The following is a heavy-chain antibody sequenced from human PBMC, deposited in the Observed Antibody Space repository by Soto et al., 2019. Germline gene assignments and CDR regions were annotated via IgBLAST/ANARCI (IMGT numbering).Heavy chain of an antibody. J-gene: IGHJ6*02. D-gene: IGHD6-19*01. Sequence: DAVKVSCKASGYTLTCYYMHLVRHAPGQGLEWMGWIKPNGGCRNYAQKLRGWVAMTRDTSLSTAYMELIRLRSDDTALYYCSSEKGLDPLGMDVWGQGTTVTVS. V-gene: IGHV1-2*04. CDR2: IKPNGGCR. CDR3: SSEKGLDPLGMDV. CDR1: GYTLTCYY.